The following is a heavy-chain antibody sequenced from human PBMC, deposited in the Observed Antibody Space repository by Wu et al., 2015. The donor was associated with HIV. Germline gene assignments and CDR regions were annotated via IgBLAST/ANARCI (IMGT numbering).Heavy chain of an antibody. V-gene: IGHV1-2*02. J-gene: IGHJ4*02. Sequence: QVQLLQSGAEVKKPGASVRVSCEASGYTFTNYYIHWVRQAPGQGLEWMAWINPSGGGTIYAESFEGRVTVTADTSMKTVYMELESLTSGDTAMYFCARDATPMTTEFDYWGQGTLITVSS. CDR3: ARDATPMTTEFDY. CDR1: GYTFTNYY. D-gene: IGHD4-17*01. CDR2: INPSGGGT.